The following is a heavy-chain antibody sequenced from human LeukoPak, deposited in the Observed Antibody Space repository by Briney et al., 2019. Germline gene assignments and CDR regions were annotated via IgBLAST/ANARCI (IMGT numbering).Heavy chain of an antibody. V-gene: IGHV4-34*01. CDR3: ARESGYTIDY. CDR1: GGSFSGYY. Sequence: PSETLSLTCAVYGGSFSGYYWTWIRQPPGKGLEWIGEINHIGSTSYNPSLKSRVTMSADTSKNQFSLKLTSVTAADSAIYFCARESGYTIDYWGQGMLVTVSS. CDR2: INHIGST. J-gene: IGHJ4*02. D-gene: IGHD5-24*01.